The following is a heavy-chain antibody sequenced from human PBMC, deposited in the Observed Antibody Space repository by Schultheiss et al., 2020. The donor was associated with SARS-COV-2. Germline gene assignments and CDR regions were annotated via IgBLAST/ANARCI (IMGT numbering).Heavy chain of an antibody. D-gene: IGHD3-22*01. J-gene: IGHJ6*02. Sequence: SETLSLTCTVSGGSISTYYWSWIRQPPGKGLEWIGYIYSSGSTNYNPSLKSRVTISVDTSKNQFSLKLSSVTAADTAVYYCARGRLVTMIVVVTSYYYGMDVWGQGTTVTVSS. CDR1: GGSISTYY. V-gene: IGHV4-59*01. CDR2: IYSSGST. CDR3: ARGRLVTMIVVVTSYYYGMDV.